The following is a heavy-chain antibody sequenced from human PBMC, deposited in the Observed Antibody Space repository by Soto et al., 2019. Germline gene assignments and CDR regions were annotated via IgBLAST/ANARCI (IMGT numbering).Heavy chain of an antibody. CDR1: GGSISSYY. CDR3: ARDCGWGYGSGSSIGDAFDI. V-gene: IGHV4-59*01. J-gene: IGHJ3*02. CDR2: IYYSGST. D-gene: IGHD3-10*01. Sequence: SETLSLTCTVSGGSISSYYWSWIRQPPGKGLEWIGYIYYSGSTNYNPSLKSRVTISVDTSKNQFSLKLSSVTAADTAVYYCARDCGWGYGSGSSIGDAFDIWGQGTMVTVSS.